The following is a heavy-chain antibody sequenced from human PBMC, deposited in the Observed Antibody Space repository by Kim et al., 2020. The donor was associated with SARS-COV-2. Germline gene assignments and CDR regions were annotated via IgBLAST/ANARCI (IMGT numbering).Heavy chain of an antibody. Sequence: KNGVESMKGRFTIARDNAKHGLYLQMKRLGGGDTAVYYCARGGYSNFDLWGQGTLVTVSS. CDR2: K. D-gene: IGHD2-21*01. V-gene: IGHV3-7*01. J-gene: IGHJ4*02. CDR3: ARGGYSNFDL.